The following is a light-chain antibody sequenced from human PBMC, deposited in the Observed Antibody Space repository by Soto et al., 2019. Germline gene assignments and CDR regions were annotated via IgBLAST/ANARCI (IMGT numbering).Light chain of an antibody. J-gene: IGKJ2*01. V-gene: IGKV2-28*01. Sequence: DIVMTQSPLSLPVTPGEPASISCRSSQSLLYGAGYMYVDWYLQKPGQPPQLLIFLGSNRASGGPDRFSGSVSGTDFTLKINKVETEDVGVYYCMQTLQTPYTFGQGTKLEI. CDR1: QSLLYGAGYMY. CDR3: MQTLQTPYT. CDR2: LGS.